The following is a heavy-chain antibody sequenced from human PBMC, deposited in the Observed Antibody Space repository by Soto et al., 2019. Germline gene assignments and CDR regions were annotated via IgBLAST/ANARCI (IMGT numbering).Heavy chain of an antibody. J-gene: IGHJ6*02. CDR1: GYSFTSYW. D-gene: IGHD2-2*01. CDR3: ARLGDIVVVPAAPYYYYGMDV. CDR2: IYPGDSDT. Sequence: GESLKISCKGSGYSFTSYWIGWVRQMPGEGLEWMGIIYPGDSDTRYSPSFQGQVTISADKSISTAYLQWSSLKASDTAMYYCARLGDIVVVPAAPYYYYGMDVWGQGTTVTVPS. V-gene: IGHV5-51*01.